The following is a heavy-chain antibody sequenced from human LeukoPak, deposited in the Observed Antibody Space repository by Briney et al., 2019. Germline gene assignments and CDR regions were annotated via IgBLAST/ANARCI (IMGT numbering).Heavy chain of an antibody. D-gene: IGHD3-22*01. J-gene: IGHJ4*02. CDR1: GFTFSSYS. Sequence: GGSLRLSCAASGFTFSSYSMNWVRQAPGKGLEWVSYISSSSSTIYYADSVKGRFTISRDNAKNSLYLQMNSLRAEDTAVYYCAREPYYYDSSGHDYWGQGTLVTVSS. CDR3: AREPYYYDSSGHDY. V-gene: IGHV3-48*01. CDR2: ISSSSSTI.